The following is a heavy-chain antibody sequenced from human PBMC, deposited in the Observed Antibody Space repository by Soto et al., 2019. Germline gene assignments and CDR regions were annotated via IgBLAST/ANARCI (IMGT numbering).Heavy chain of an antibody. V-gene: IGHV1-58*01. CDR1: GGTFTCSA. D-gene: IGHD3-22*01. Sequence: SVKVSLKASGGTFTCSAVQWVGQARVQRLGWVGWIVFGSGNTNYAQKFQERVTITRDMSTSTAYMELSSLRSEDTAVYYCAADRSYYYDSRQGTNWFDPWGQRTLVPVSS. CDR2: IVFGSGNT. CDR3: AADRSYYYDSRQGTNWFDP. J-gene: IGHJ5*02.